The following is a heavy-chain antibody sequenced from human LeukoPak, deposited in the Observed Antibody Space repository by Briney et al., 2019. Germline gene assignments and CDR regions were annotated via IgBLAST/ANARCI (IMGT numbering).Heavy chain of an antibody. CDR3: ATWSGDYSFDF. J-gene: IGHJ4*02. D-gene: IGHD3-3*01. V-gene: IGHV4-4*07. CDR1: GGSINSYY. Sequence: SETLSLTCTVSGGSINSYYWSWIRQPAGKGLEWNGRIHTSGSTNSNPSLKSRVTMSVDTSKNQFSLRLSSVTAADTAVYYCATWSGDYSFDFWGQGTLVTVSS. CDR2: IHTSGST.